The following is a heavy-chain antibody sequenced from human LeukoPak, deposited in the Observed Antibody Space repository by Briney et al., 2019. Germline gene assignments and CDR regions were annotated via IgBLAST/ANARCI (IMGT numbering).Heavy chain of an antibody. V-gene: IGHV1-2*02. CDR2: INPNSGGT. D-gene: IGHD3-3*01. CDR3: ARSLRITIFGVVTGDY. CDR1: GYTFTGYY. J-gene: IGHJ4*02. Sequence: ASVKVSCKASGYTFTGYYMHWVRQAPGQGLEWMGWINPNSGGTNYAQKFKGRVTMTRDTSISTAYMELSRLRSDDTAVYYCARSLRITIFGVVTGDYWGQGTLVTVSS.